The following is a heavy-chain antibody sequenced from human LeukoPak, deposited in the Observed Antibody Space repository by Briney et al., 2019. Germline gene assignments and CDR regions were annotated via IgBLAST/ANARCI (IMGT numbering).Heavy chain of an antibody. CDR1: GGSFSDYY. D-gene: IGHD3-9*01. V-gene: IGHV4-34*01. CDR3: ARGGDILTGLYYFDY. CDR2: INHSGST. J-gene: IGHJ4*02. Sequence: SETLSLTCAVYGGSFSDYYWSWIRQPPGKGLEWIGEINHSGSTNYNPSLKSRVTISVDTSKNQFSLKLSSVTAADTAVYYCARGGDILTGLYYFDYWGQGTLVTVSS.